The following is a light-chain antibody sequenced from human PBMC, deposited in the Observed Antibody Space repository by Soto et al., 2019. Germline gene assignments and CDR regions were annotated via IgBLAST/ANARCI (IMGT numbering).Light chain of an antibody. CDR1: QSISSY. V-gene: IGKV1-39*01. Sequence: DIQMTQSPSSLSASVGDRVTITCRASQSISSYLNWYQQKPGKAPKVLIYAASSLQSGVPSRFSGSGSGTDFTLTISRLQPEDFATYYCQQSYRTPYTFGQGTKLEIK. CDR3: QQSYRTPYT. CDR2: AAS. J-gene: IGKJ2*01.